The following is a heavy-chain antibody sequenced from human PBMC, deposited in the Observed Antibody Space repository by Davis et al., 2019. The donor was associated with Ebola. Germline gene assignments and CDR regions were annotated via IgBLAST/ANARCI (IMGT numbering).Heavy chain of an antibody. Sequence: MPSETLSLTCTVSGGSISSYYWSWIRQPPGKGLEWIGYIYHSGSTYYNPSLKSRVAIFIDTSKNHFSLRLSSVTAADTAVFYCARHDLDAFDIWGQGTMVTVSS. V-gene: IGHV4-59*04. J-gene: IGHJ3*02. CDR1: GGSISSYY. CDR3: ARHDLDAFDI. CDR2: IYHSGST.